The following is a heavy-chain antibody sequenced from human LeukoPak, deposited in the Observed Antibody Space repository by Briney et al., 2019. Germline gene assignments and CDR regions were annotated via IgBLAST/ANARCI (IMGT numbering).Heavy chain of an antibody. V-gene: IGHV1-8*01. CDR3: ASRLAVAEFDY. CDR1: GYTFTSYD. CDR2: MDLNSGNT. D-gene: IGHD6-19*01. Sequence: ASVKVSCKASGYTFTSYDINWVRQASGQGLEWMGWMDLNSGNTGYAQKFQGRVTITRNNSISTAYMELSSLRSEDTAVYYCASRLAVAEFDYWGQGTLVTVSS. J-gene: IGHJ4*02.